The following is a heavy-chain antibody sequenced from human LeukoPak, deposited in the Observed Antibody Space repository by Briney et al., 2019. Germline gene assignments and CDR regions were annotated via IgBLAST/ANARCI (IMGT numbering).Heavy chain of an antibody. CDR1: GFIVSNYY. V-gene: IGHV3-66*01. CDR3: ARDLRGDSTGWLN. Sequence: GGSLRLSCVASGFIVSNYYMSWVCQAPGKGLERVSILYSGGSTYYADSVKGRFTISRDNSKNTLYLQMNSLRAEDTAVYYCARDLRGDSTGWLNWGQGTLVTVSS. CDR2: LYSGGST. J-gene: IGHJ4*02. D-gene: IGHD6-19*01.